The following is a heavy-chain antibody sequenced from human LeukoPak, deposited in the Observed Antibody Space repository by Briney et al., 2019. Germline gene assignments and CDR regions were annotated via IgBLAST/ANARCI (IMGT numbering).Heavy chain of an antibody. J-gene: IGHJ4*02. CDR1: GFTFSSYW. Sequence: GGSLRLSCAASGFTFSSYWMSWVRQAPGKGLEWVANIKQDGSEKYYVDSVKGRFTISRDNAKKSLYLQMDSLRAEDTAVYYCATHGYSELRYFDWSTNEWGQGTLVTVSS. CDR2: IKQDGSEK. V-gene: IGHV3-7*01. D-gene: IGHD3-9*01. CDR3: ATHGYSELRYFDWSTNE.